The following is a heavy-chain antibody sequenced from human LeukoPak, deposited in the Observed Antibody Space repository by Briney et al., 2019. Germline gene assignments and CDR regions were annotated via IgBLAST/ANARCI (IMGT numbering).Heavy chain of an antibody. J-gene: IGHJ4*02. CDR1: GYSFTAYY. CDR2: INPNSGAT. CDR3: ARVPGSFDY. D-gene: IGHD3-10*01. V-gene: IGHV1-2*02. Sequence: ASVKVSCKTSGYSFTAYYIHWVRQAPGQGLELMGWINPNSGATNYAQKFQGRVTMTRDTSISTVHMDLNRLTSDDTAVYYCARVPGSFDYWGQGTLVTVSS.